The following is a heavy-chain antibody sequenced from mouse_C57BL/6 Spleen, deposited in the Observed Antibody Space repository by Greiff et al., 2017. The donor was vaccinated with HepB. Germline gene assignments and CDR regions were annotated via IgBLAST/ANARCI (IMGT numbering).Heavy chain of an antibody. V-gene: IGHV3-6*01. CDR3: ARDLTGTFAY. Sequence: DVQLQESGPGLVKPSQSLSLTCSVTGYSITSGYYWNWIRQFPGNKLEWMGYISYDGSNNYNPSLKNRISITRDTSKNQFFLKLNSVTTEDTATYYCARDLTGTFAYWGQGTLVTVSA. CDR2: ISYDGSN. J-gene: IGHJ3*01. D-gene: IGHD4-1*01. CDR1: GYSITSGYY.